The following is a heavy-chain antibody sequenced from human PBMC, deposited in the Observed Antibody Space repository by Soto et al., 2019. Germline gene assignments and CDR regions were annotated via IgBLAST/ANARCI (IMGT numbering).Heavy chain of an antibody. Sequence: GGSLRLSCAASGFTFSSYWMSWVRQAPGKGLEWVANIKQDGSEKYYVDSVKGRFTISRDNAKNSLYLQMNSLRAEDTAVYYCARDYSSSWYQIDYWGQGTLVTVSS. J-gene: IGHJ4*02. CDR2: IKQDGSEK. D-gene: IGHD6-13*01. V-gene: IGHV3-7*04. CDR3: ARDYSSSWYQIDY. CDR1: GFTFSSYW.